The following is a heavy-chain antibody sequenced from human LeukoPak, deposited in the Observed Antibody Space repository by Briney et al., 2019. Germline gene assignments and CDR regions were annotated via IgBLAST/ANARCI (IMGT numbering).Heavy chain of an antibody. V-gene: IGHV4-34*01. CDR1: GGSFSGYY. D-gene: IGHD6-13*01. CDR3: ARGLRYSSSWSSFNY. Sequence: SETLSLTCAVYGGSFSGYYWSWIRQPPGKGLEWIGEINHSRGTNYNPSLKSRVTISVDTSKNQFSLKLSSVTAADTAVYYCARGLRYSSSWSSFNYWGQGTLVTVSS. CDR2: INHSRGT. J-gene: IGHJ4*02.